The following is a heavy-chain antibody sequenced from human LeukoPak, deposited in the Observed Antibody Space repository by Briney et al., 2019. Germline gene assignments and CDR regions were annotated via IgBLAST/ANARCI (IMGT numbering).Heavy chain of an antibody. Sequence: GGSLRLSCEASGFTFDDYGMTWVRQVPGKGLEWISSINWNGGTTSYADSVKGRFTISRDNDKNSLYLQMNSLRADDTALYYCARGGYRQLAYFDYWGQGALVTVSS. J-gene: IGHJ4*02. V-gene: IGHV3-20*04. CDR1: GFTFDDYG. CDR2: INWNGGTT. D-gene: IGHD3-16*02. CDR3: ARGGYRQLAYFDY.